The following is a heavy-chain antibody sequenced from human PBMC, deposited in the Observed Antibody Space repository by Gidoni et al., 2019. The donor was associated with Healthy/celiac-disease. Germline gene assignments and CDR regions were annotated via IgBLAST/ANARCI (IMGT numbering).Heavy chain of an antibody. Sequence: QVQLVESGGGVVQPGRYMRRSGAASEFTFSRYGLHWVRQDPGKGLEGVAVIWYDVINKYYADSVKGRFTISRDYSKNTLYLQMNSLRSEDTAVYYCARVSRFSSHAAGHLEYWGQGPLVTVSS. V-gene: IGHV3-33*01. J-gene: IGHJ4*02. CDR1: EFTFSRYG. D-gene: IGHD3-3*01. CDR3: ARVSRFSSHAAGHLEY. CDR2: IWYDVINK.